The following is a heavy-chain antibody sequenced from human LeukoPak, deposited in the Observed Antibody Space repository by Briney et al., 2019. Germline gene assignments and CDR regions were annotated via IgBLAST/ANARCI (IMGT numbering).Heavy chain of an antibody. CDR3: ARRTTYYDLSGYYYYIVV. CDR2: IYYTGST. D-gene: IGHD3-3*01. Sequence: SGTLSLTCTVSGGSISSDYWNGIRQPPGKGLEGVGNIYYTGSTTDSPSLGSRLTISIDTSKPQLSLRLTSVTAADTAVYDCARRTTYYDLSGYYYYIVVWGKGTTVTVSS. CDR1: GGSISSDY. J-gene: IGHJ6*03. V-gene: IGHV4-59*08.